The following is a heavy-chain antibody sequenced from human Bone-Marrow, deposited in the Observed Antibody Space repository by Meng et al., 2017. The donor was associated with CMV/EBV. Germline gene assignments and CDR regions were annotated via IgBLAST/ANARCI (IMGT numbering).Heavy chain of an antibody. CDR3: ARDLEIYGDSPRGFDY. D-gene: IGHD4-17*01. CDR2: ISYDGSNK. CDR1: GFTFSSYW. J-gene: IGHJ4*02. Sequence: GGSLRLSCAASGFTFSSYWMSWVRQAPGKGLEWVAVISYDGSNKYYADSVKGRFTISRDNSKNTLYLQMNSLRAEDTAVYYCARDLEIYGDSPRGFDYWGQGTLVTVSS. V-gene: IGHV3-30*03.